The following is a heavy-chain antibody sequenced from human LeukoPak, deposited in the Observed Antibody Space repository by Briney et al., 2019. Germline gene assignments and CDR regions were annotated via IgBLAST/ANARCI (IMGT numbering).Heavy chain of an antibody. D-gene: IGHD2-2*01. J-gene: IGHJ4*02. CDR1: GGSISSGGYY. V-gene: IGHV4-30-2*01. CDR2: IYHSGST. CDR3: ASGVVPAAKGYFDY. Sequence: SETLSLTCTVSGGSISSGGYYWSWIRQPPGKGRERIGYIYHSGSTYYNPSLKSRVTISVDRSKNQFSLKLSSVTAADTAVYYCASGVVPAAKGYFDYWGQGTLVTVSS.